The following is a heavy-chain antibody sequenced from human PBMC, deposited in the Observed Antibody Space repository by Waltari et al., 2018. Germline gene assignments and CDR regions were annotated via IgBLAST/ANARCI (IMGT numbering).Heavy chain of an antibody. V-gene: IGHV6-1*01. J-gene: IGHJ5*02. CDR3: ARTVTLAVAGLGGGFDP. Sequence: QVQLQQSGPGLVKPSQTLSLTCAISGDSVSSNSAAWNWIRQSPSRGLEWLGRTYYRSKWYNDYAVSVKSRITINPDTSKNQFSLQLNSVTPEDTAVYYCARTVTLAVAGLGGGFDPWGQGTLVTVSS. CDR1: GDSVSSNSAA. CDR2: TYYRSKWYN. D-gene: IGHD6-19*01.